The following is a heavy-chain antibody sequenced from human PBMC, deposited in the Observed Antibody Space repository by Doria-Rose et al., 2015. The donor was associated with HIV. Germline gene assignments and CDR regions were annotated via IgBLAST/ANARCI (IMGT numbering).Heavy chain of an antibody. J-gene: IGHJ4*02. CDR3: ARVLSGTYDY. CDR2: IFYTGST. Sequence: QVQLQESGPGLVKPSETLSLTCSVSGGSISHYYWSWIRQPPGMGLEYIGDIFYTGSTNYIPSLKSRVSISIDTSKNKFSLRLSPVTAADTAVYYCARVLSGTYDYWGQGTLVTVSS. D-gene: IGHD1-26*01. V-gene: IGHV4-59*01. CDR1: GGSISHYY.